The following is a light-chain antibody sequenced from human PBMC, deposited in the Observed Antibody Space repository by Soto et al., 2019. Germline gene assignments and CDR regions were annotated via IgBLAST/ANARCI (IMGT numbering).Light chain of an antibody. J-gene: IGKJ5*01. CDR1: QSISNY. V-gene: IGKV1-39*01. CDR2: AAS. CDR3: QQTYSTPIT. Sequence: DIQMTQSPSSLSASVGDRVTIACRASQSISNYLNWYQQRPGKDPKLLIYAASSLQSGVPSRFSGSGSGTDFTLTISSLQPEDFVTYYCQQTYSTPITFGQWTRLEIK.